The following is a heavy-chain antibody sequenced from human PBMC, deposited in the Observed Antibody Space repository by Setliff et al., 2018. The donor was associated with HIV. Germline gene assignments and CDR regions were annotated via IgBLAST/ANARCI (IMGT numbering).Heavy chain of an antibody. Sequence: PSETLSLTCTVSGDSITNDDYYWGWIRQPPGKGLEWIAIIHYNGRTYYDPSLKSRVTIFVDTSKTQFYLKLRSVTASDTAVYYCARYTSKVYWFDPWGQGTLVTVSS. J-gene: IGHJ5*02. CDR2: IHYNGRT. D-gene: IGHD2-2*02. CDR3: ARYTSKVYWFDP. V-gene: IGHV4-39*01. CDR1: GDSITNDDYY.